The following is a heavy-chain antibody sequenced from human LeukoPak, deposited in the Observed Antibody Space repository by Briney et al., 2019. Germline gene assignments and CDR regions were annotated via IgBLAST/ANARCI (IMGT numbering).Heavy chain of an antibody. V-gene: IGHV4-4*07. Sequence: PSETLSLTCTVSGGSISSYYWSWIRQPAGKGLEWIGRIYTSGSTNYNPSLTSRVTMSVDTSKNQFSLKLSSVTAADTAVYYCARSSTGTYYYYYYMDVWGKGTTVTVSS. J-gene: IGHJ6*03. CDR1: GGSISSYY. CDR3: ARSSTGTYYYYYYMDV. CDR2: IYTSGST. D-gene: IGHD2-2*01.